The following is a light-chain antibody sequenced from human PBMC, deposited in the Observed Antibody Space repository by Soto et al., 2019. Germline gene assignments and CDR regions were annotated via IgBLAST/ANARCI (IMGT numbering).Light chain of an antibody. J-gene: IGLJ2*01. Sequence: QSVLTQPPSASGTPGQRVTISCSGSTSIIGSNHVYWYQQFPGAAPKLLMYRSDKRPTGAPDRCSGSKTGTSASLAINGLRSDDEADYYCSARDVSLNVVVFVGGTKLTVL. CDR1: TSIIGSNH. CDR3: SARDVSLNVVV. CDR2: RSD. V-gene: IGLV1-47*01.